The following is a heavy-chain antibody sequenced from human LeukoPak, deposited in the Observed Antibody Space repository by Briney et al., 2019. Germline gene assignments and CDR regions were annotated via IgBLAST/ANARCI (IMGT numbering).Heavy chain of an antibody. J-gene: IGHJ4*02. V-gene: IGHV3-48*01. CDR1: GFTFSSYS. Sequence: PGGALRLSCAASGFTFSSYSMNWVRQAPGKGLEWVSYISSSSSTIYYADSVKGRFTISRDNAKNSLYLQMNSLRAEDTAVYYCAEIVSITIFGVEKGLNYWVQGTLVTVSS. D-gene: IGHD3-3*01. CDR2: ISSSSSTI. CDR3: AEIVSITIFGVEKGLNY.